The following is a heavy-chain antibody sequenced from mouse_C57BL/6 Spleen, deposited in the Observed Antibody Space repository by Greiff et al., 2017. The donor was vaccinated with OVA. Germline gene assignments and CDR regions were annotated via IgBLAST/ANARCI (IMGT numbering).Heavy chain of an antibody. Sequence: QVQLQQPGAELVRPGASVKLSCKASGYTFTSYWMHWVKQRPGQGLEWIGVIDPSDSYTNYNQKFKGKATLTVDTSSSTAYMQLSSLTSEHSAVYYCARNYGSSCGYWVQGTTLTVSS. CDR3: ARNYGSSCGY. V-gene: IGHV1-59*01. CDR2: IDPSDSYT. CDR1: GYTFTSYW. J-gene: IGHJ2*01. D-gene: IGHD1-1*01.